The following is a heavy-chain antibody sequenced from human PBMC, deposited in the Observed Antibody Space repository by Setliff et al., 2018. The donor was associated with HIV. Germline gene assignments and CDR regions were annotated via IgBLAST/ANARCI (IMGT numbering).Heavy chain of an antibody. Sequence: PSVKVSCKAFGYTFSTNAIHWVRQAPEQRLEWMGYINAGDDNTRYSEKFQGRVTITRDTSANTAYMELSSLRSEDTAVYYCARGSCSGCYLSDYWGLGTLVTVSS. CDR1: GYTFSTNA. CDR3: ARGSCSGCYLSDY. CDR2: INAGDDNT. V-gene: IGHV1-3*01. J-gene: IGHJ4*02. D-gene: IGHD6-19*01.